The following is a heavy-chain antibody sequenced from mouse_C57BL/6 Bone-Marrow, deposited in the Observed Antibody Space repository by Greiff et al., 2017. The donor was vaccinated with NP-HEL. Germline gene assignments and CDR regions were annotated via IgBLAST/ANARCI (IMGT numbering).Heavy chain of an antibody. CDR2: IRNKANGYTT. D-gene: IGHD1-1*01. CDR1: GFTFTDYY. J-gene: IGHJ3*01. Sequence: EVKLVESGGGLVQPGGSLSLSCAASGFTFTDYYMSWVRQPPGKALEWLGFIRNKANGYTTEYSSSVKGRFTISTYTSQSILYLQMNALRAESSATYYCARDSPNYYGSSPAWFAYWGQGTLVTVSA. CDR3: ARDSPNYYGSSPAWFAY. V-gene: IGHV7-3*01.